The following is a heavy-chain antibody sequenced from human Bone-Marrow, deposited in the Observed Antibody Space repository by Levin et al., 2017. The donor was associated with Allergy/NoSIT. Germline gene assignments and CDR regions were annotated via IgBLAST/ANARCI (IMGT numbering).Heavy chain of an antibody. CDR3: ARGLGMTHPPRVDFDY. D-gene: IGHD3-16*01. J-gene: IGHJ4*02. CDR1: GYTFAAYY. CDR2: INPNSGDT. Sequence: GESLKISCKASGYTFAAYYVHWVRQVPGQGLEWMGRINPNSGDTNYAQKFRGRVTLTSDTSINTAYMDLRSLTHDDTGVYYCARGLGMTHPPRVDFDYWGQGTLVTASS. V-gene: IGHV1-2*05.